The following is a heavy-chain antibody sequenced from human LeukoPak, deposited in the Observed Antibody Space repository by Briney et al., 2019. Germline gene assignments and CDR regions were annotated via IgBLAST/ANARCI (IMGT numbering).Heavy chain of an antibody. CDR2: IYYSGST. CDR1: GGSISSGGYY. CDR3: ARAPLPDLYDFWSARGFDP. Sequence: SQTLSLTCTVSGGSISSGGYYWSWIRQHPGKGLEWIGYIYYSGSTYYNPTLKSRVTISVDTSKNQFSLKLSSVTAADTVVYYCARAPLPDLYDFWSARGFDPWGQGTLVTVSS. D-gene: IGHD3-3*01. V-gene: IGHV4-31*03. J-gene: IGHJ5*02.